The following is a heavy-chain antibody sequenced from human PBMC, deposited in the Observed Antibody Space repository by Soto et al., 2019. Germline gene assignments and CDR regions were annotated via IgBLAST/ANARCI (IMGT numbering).Heavy chain of an antibody. D-gene: IGHD2-2*01. CDR2: ISGSGGST. J-gene: IGHJ4*02. Sequence: PGGSLRLSCAASGFTFSRNAMSWVRQVPGKGLEWVSVISGSGGSTSYADSAKGRFTISRDKSKNTLYLQMNSLRAEDTAVYYCAKGLDIVEVPVELAYFDYWGQGTLVTVSS. V-gene: IGHV3-23*01. CDR3: AKGLDIVEVPVELAYFDY. CDR1: GFTFSRNA.